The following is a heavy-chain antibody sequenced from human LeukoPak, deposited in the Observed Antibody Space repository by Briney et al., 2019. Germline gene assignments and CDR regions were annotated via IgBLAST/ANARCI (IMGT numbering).Heavy chain of an antibody. V-gene: IGHV3-7*04. D-gene: IGHD3-10*01. CDR2: IKQDGSEK. CDR3: ARDRYYGSGSNKGFDY. CDR1: RFPFSNYW. Sequence: GGSLRPSCAASRFPFSNYWMSWVRQAPGKGLEWVANIKQDGSEKYYVDSVKGRFTISRDNAKNSLYLQMNSLRAEDTAVYYCARDRYYGSGSNKGFDYWGQGTLVTVSS. J-gene: IGHJ4*02.